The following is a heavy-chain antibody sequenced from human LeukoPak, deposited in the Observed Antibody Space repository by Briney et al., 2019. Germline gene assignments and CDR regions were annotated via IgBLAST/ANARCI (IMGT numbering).Heavy chain of an antibody. CDR1: GFSFSSYP. CDR3: AKAFSAAPFLVDV. V-gene: IGHV3-23*01. J-gene: IGHJ6*02. CDR2: ISGSGGST. D-gene: IGHD3-3*01. Sequence: GSLRLSCAASGFSFSSYPMSWVRQAPGKGLEWVSAISGSGGSTYYADSVKGRFTISRDNSKNTLYLQMNSLRAEDTAIYYCAKAFSAAPFLVDVWGQGTTVTVSS.